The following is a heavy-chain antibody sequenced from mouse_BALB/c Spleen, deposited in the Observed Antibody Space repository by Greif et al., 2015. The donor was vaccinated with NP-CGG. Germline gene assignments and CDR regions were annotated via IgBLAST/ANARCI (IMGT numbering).Heavy chain of an antibody. V-gene: IGHV5-12*02. J-gene: IGHJ2*01. CDR1: GFTFSDYY. CDR3: ARGTTVSRGFYFDY. D-gene: IGHD1-1*01. CDR2: ISNGGGST. Sequence: EVKLVESGGGLVQPGGSLKLSCATSGFTFSDYYMYWVRQTPEKRLEWVAYISNGGGSTYYPDTVKGRFTISRDNAKNTLYLQMSRLKSEDTAMYYCARGTTVSRGFYFDYWGQGTTLTVSS.